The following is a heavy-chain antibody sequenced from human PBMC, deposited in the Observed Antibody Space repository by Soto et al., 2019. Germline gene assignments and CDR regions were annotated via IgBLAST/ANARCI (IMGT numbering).Heavy chain of an antibody. D-gene: IGHD2-8*01. Sequence: GGSLRLSCAASGFTVSSNYMSWVRQAPGKGLEWVSVIYSGGSTYYADSVKGRFTISRDNSKNTLYLQMNSLRAEDTAVYYCARSEPYCTNGVCYPGVGYYYYYMDVWGKGTTVTVSS. CDR2: IYSGGST. J-gene: IGHJ6*03. V-gene: IGHV3-66*01. CDR1: GFTVSSNY. CDR3: ARSEPYCTNGVCYPGVGYYYYYMDV.